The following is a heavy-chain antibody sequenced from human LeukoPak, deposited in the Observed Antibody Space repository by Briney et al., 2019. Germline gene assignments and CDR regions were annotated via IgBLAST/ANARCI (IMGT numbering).Heavy chain of an antibody. CDR2: IYPGDSDT. J-gene: IGHJ3*02. CDR1: GYSFTSYW. Sequence: GESLKISCKGSGYSFTSYWIGWVRQMPGKGLEWMGIIYPGDSDTRYGPSFQGQVTISADKSISTAYLQWSSLKASDTAMYYCARAGYCTNGVCYPGAFDIWGQGTMVTVSS. V-gene: IGHV5-51*01. CDR3: ARAGYCTNGVCYPGAFDI. D-gene: IGHD2-8*01.